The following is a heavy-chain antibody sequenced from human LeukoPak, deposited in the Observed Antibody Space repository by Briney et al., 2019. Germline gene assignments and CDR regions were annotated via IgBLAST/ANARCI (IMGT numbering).Heavy chain of an antibody. CDR3: GRAATYGGDTFLDY. D-gene: IGHD4-17*01. Sequence: GGSRIRSCAASGFTFSTYWMIWVRQAPEKGLEWVANIKQDGRETYYVQSVRGRFSISRDNAKNSVYLQMNSLRDEDTAVYYCGRAATYGGDTFLDYWGQGILVTVSS. CDR2: IKQDGRET. CDR1: GFTFSTYW. V-gene: IGHV3-7*01. J-gene: IGHJ4*02.